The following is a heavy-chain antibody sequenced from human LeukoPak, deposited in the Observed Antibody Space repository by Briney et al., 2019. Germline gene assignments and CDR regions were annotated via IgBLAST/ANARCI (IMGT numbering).Heavy chain of an antibody. CDR1: GYTFTSYA. CDR2: INTNTGNP. V-gene: IGHV7-4-1*02. CDR3: ARARFTMIVVATSWFDP. D-gene: IGHD3-22*01. J-gene: IGHJ5*02. Sequence: ASVKVSCKASGYTFTSYAMNWVRQAPGQGLEWMGWINTNTGNPTYAQGFTGRFVFSLDTSVSTAYLLISSLKAEDTAVYYCARARFTMIVVATSWFDPWGQGTLVTVSS.